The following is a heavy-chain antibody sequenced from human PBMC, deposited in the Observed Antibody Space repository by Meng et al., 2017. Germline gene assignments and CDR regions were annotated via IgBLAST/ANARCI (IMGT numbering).Heavy chain of an antibody. Sequence: SETLSLTCAVYGGSFSGYYWSWIRQPPGKGLEWIGEINHSGSTNYNPSLKSRVTISVDTSKNQFSLKLSSVTAADTAVYYCARGPLTSSSWYRGYYYGMDVWGQGTTVT. CDR2: INHSGST. D-gene: IGHD6-13*01. J-gene: IGHJ6*01. CDR1: GGSFSGYY. CDR3: ARGPLTSSSWYRGYYYGMDV. V-gene: IGHV4-34*01.